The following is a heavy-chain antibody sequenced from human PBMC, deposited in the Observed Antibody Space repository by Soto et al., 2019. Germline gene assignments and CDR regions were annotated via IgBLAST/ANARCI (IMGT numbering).Heavy chain of an antibody. J-gene: IGHJ6*02. CDR1: GFTSSSYG. Sequence: QVQLVESGGGVVHLGSSLRLSFAASGFTSSSYGMQWVRQAPGKGLEGGAVIWYDGSNKYYADSVKGRFTISRDNSKNTLYLQMNSLSAEDTAVYYCARGGGVAAVDYYYGMDVWGQGTTVTVSS. CDR2: IWYDGSNK. CDR3: ARGGGVAAVDYYYGMDV. V-gene: IGHV3-33*01. D-gene: IGHD6-13*01.